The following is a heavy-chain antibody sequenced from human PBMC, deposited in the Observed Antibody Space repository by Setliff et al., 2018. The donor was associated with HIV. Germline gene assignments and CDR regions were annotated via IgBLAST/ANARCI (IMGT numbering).Heavy chain of an antibody. V-gene: IGHV3-30*02. Sequence: GGSLRLSCAASGFTFSSYSMNWVRQAPGKGLEWVTFIRYDSSNKYYADSVKGRFTISRDNSKNTLYLQMNSLRAEDTAVYYCARDRYSGSSTDYWGQGTLVTVSS. CDR3: ARDRYSGSSTDY. CDR2: IRYDSSNK. D-gene: IGHD1-26*01. CDR1: GFTFSSYS. J-gene: IGHJ4*02.